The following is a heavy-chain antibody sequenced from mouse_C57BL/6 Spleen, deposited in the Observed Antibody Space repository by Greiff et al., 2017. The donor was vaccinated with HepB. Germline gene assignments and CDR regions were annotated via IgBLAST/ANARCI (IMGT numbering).Heavy chain of an antibody. J-gene: IGHJ3*01. D-gene: IGHD3-2*02. CDR2: FHPYNDDT. CDR3: ARRSSGYGWFAY. CDR1: GYTFTTYP. Sequence: VQLVESGAELVKPGASVKMSCKASGYTFTTYPIEWMKQNHGKSLEWIGNFHPYNDDTKYNEKFKGKATLTVEKSSSTVYLELSRLTSDDSAVYYCARRSSGYGWFAYWGQGTLVTVSA. V-gene: IGHV1-47*01.